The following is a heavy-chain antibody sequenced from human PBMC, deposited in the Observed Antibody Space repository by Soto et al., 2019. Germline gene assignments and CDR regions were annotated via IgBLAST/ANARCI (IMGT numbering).Heavy chain of an antibody. J-gene: IGHJ4*02. V-gene: IGHV1-18*01. CDR1: GYTFTNYG. CDR3: ARDHPPYSYVPRPLDDY. Sequence: ASVKVSCKASGYTFTNYGISWVRQAPGQGLEWMGWISAYNGYTNYAQKLQGRVTMTTETSTSTAYMELRSLRSDDTAVYYCARDHPPYSYVPRPLDDYWGQGTLVTVSS. CDR2: ISAYNGYT. D-gene: IGHD5-18*01.